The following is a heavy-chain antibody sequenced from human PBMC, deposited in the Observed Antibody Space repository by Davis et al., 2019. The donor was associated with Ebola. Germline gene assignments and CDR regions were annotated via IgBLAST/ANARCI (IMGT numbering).Heavy chain of an antibody. CDR3: AKDSSSQHYYYYGMDV. CDR2: ISWNSGSI. CDR1: GFTFDDYA. V-gene: IGHV3-9*01. J-gene: IGHJ6*02. D-gene: IGHD6-13*01. Sequence: PGGSLRLSCAASGFTFDDYAMHWVRQAPGKGLEWVSGISWNSGSIGYADSVKGRFTISRDNAKNSLYLQMNSLRAEDTALYYCAKDSSSQHYYYYGMDVWGQGTTVTVSS.